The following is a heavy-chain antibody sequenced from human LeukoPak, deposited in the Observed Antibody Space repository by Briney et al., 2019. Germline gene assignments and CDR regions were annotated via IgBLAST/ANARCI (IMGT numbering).Heavy chain of an antibody. D-gene: IGHD5-12*01. V-gene: IGHV1-2*02. J-gene: IGHJ4*02. Sequence: ASVKVSCKASGYTFTGYYMSWVRQAPGQGLEWMGWINPNSGDTNYAQKFQGRVTMTRDTSIRTAYMELSRRRSDDTAVYYCARDSGLGYSGYDLAWWGQGTLVTVSS. CDR2: INPNSGDT. CDR1: GYTFTGYY. CDR3: ARDSGLGYSGYDLAW.